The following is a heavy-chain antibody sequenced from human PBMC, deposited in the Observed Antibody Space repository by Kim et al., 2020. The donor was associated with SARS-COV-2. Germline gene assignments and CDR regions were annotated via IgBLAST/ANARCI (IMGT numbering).Heavy chain of an antibody. V-gene: IGHV1-69*13. Sequence: SVKVSCKASGDTFSSYAISWVRQAPGQGLEWMGGIIPIFGTANYAQKFLGRVTITADESTSTAYMELSSLRSEDTAVYYCARDRSGYSYGFVGYYYGMDVWGQGTTVTVSS. CDR2: IIPIFGTA. CDR3: ARDRSGYSYGFVGYYYGMDV. CDR1: GDTFSSYA. D-gene: IGHD5-18*01. J-gene: IGHJ6*02.